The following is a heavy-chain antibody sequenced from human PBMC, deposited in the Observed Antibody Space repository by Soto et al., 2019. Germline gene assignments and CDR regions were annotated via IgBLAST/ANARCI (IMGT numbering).Heavy chain of an antibody. CDR2: IYYSGST. D-gene: IGHD3-3*01. CDR1: GGSISSGGYY. CDR3: ARDRASLRFYYYYGMDV. V-gene: IGHV4-31*03. Sequence: LSLTCTVSGGSISSGGYYWSWIRQHPGKGLEWIGYIYYSGSTYYNPSLKSRVTISVDTSKNQFSLKLSSVTAADTAVYYCARDRASLRFYYYYGMDVWGQGTTVTVSS. J-gene: IGHJ6*02.